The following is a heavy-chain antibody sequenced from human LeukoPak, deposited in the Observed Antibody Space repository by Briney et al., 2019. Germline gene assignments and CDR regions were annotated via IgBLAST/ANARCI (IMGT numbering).Heavy chain of an antibody. CDR3: ARHAAGVELWFEF. V-gene: IGHV4-59*08. J-gene: IGHJ4*02. Sequence: SEPLSLTCSVSPGSIGGYYWSWFRQPPGKGLEWIGYIFYTGETDYNPSLRSRGTISVDASKNQVSLRLSSVTAADTAVYYCARHAAGVELWFEFWGQGTLVTVSS. D-gene: IGHD2-21*01. CDR2: IFYTGET. CDR1: PGSIGGYY.